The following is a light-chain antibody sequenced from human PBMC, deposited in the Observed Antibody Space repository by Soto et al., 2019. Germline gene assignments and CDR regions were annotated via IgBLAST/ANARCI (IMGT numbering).Light chain of an antibody. Sequence: QSALTQPASVSGSPGQSITISCTGTSSDVGSYNLVSWYQQHPGKAPKLMIYEVSKRPSGVSNRFSGSKSVNTASLTISGLQAEDEADYYCCSYAGSSTPGVFGGGTKLTVL. J-gene: IGLJ2*01. V-gene: IGLV2-23*02. CDR2: EVS. CDR3: CSYAGSSTPGV. CDR1: SSDVGSYNL.